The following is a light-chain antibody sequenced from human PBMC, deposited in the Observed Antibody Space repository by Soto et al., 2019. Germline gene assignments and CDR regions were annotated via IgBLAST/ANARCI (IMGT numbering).Light chain of an antibody. V-gene: IGKV1-6*01. CDR1: QGIRND. CDR3: LQDYNYPIT. CDR2: AAS. J-gene: IGKJ5*01. Sequence: IQVTQSPSSLAASVGDRVTITCRASQGIRNDLGWYQQKPGKAPKLLIYAASSLQSGVPSRFSGSGSGTDFTLTISSLQPEEFATYYCLQDYNYPITFGQWTRLEIK.